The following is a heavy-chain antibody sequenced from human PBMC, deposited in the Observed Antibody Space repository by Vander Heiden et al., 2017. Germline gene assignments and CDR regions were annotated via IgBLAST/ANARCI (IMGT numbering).Heavy chain of an antibody. CDR2: IYWNDLK. CDR3: AYHYWFFHV. J-gene: IGHJ2*01. Sequence: QITLKESGPTLVKPTQTLKLTCTFSGFSLMTSGVGVGWLRQPPGKAPEWLALIYWNDLKRYSPSLNNRLFITMDTSKDQVVLTMTNMDPLDTATYYCAYHYWFFHVWGRGTLVTVSS. CDR1: GFSLMTSGVG. V-gene: IGHV2-5*01.